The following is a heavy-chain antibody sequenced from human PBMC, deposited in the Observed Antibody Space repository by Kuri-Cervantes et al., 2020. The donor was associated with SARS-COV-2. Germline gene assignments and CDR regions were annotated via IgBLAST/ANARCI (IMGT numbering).Heavy chain of an antibody. CDR3: ARDGGSGTVAEVDWFDP. CDR2: IKQDGSEK. J-gene: IGHJ5*02. D-gene: IGHD3-10*01. Sequence: GGSLRLSCAASGFTFSSYWMSWVRQAPGKGLEWVANIKQDGSEKYYVDSVKGRFTITRDNAKNSLYLQMNSLRAEDTAVYYCARDGGSGTVAEVDWFDPWGQGTMVTVSS. CDR1: GFTFSSYW. V-gene: IGHV3-7*01.